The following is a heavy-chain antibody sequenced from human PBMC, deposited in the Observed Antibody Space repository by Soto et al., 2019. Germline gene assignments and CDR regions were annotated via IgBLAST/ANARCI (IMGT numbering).Heavy chain of an antibody. V-gene: IGHV1-18*01. Sequence: DSVKVSCKASGYTFTSYGISWVRQAPGQGLEWMGWISAYNGNTNYAQKLQGRVTMTTDTSTSTAYMELRSLRSDDTAVYYCARNPHIVVVVAATLIDYCGQGTLVTVSS. CDR1: GYTFTSYG. D-gene: IGHD2-15*01. CDR3: ARNPHIVVVVAATLIDY. CDR2: ISAYNGNT. J-gene: IGHJ4*02.